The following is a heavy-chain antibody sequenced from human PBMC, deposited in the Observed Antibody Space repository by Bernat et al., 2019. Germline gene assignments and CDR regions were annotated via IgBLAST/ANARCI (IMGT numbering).Heavy chain of an antibody. D-gene: IGHD5-18*01. V-gene: IGHV4-59*01. CDR1: GGSISSYY. CDR3: ATRKRGYSYGFTA. J-gene: IGHJ5*02. Sequence: QVQLQESGPGLVKPSETLSLTCTVSGGSISSYYWSWIRQPPGKGLEWIGYIYYSGSTNYNPSLKSRVTISVDTSKNQFSLKLSSVTAADTAVYYCATRKRGYSYGFTAWGQGTLVTVSS. CDR2: IYYSGST.